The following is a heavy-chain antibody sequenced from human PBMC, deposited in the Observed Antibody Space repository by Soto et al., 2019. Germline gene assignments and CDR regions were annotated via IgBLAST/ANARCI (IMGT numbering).Heavy chain of an antibody. Sequence: DSVKGRFTISRDNAKNSLYLQMSSLRAEDTAVYYCASRDGDYGKAYYDYGVDVWGQGTTVTVSS. CDR3: ASRDGDYGKAYYDYGVDV. J-gene: IGHJ6*02. D-gene: IGHD4-17*01. V-gene: IGHV3-7*01.